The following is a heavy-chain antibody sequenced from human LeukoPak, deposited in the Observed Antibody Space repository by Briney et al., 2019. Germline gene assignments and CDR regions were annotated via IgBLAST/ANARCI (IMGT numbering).Heavy chain of an antibody. Sequence: GGSLRLSCAASGFTFSSYGMHWVRQAPGRGLEWVAVISYDGSNKYYADSVKGRFTISRDNSKNTLYLQMNSLRAEDTAVYYCAKSALETRHYYYYGMDVWGQGTTVTVSS. CDR1: GFTFSSYG. D-gene: IGHD4-23*01. CDR3: AKSALETRHYYYYGMDV. CDR2: ISYDGSNK. J-gene: IGHJ6*02. V-gene: IGHV3-30*18.